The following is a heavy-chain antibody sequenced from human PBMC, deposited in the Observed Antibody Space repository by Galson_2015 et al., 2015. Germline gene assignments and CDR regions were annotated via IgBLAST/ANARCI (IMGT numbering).Heavy chain of an antibody. CDR1: GFTFSSYE. CDR3: ARDYGLHDLLTGYHPFDY. CDR2: ISSSGTTI. J-gene: IGHJ4*02. D-gene: IGHD3-9*01. Sequence: SLRLSCAASGFTFSSYEMNWVRQAPGKGLEWVSYISSSGTTIYSADSVKGRFTISRDNAKNSLYLQMNSLRAEDTAVYYYARDYGLHDLLTGYHPFDYWGQGTLVTVSS. V-gene: IGHV3-48*03.